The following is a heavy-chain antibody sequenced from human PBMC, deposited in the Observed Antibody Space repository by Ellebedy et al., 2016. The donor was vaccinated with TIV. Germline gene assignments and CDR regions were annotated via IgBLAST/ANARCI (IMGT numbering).Heavy chain of an antibody. Sequence: PGGSLRLSCAASGFTLSSYWMHWVRQAPGNGLVWVSRVHKDGSGANYADSVKGRFTISRDNARNALYLQMDSLRAEETAVYYCVRDSERYSFDYWGQGTLVTVSS. J-gene: IGHJ4*02. CDR3: VRDSERYSFDY. D-gene: IGHD1-26*01. CDR1: GFTLSSYW. CDR2: VHKDGSGA. V-gene: IGHV3-74*01.